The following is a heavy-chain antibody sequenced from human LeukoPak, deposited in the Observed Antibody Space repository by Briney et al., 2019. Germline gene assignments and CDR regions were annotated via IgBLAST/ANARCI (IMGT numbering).Heavy chain of an antibody. D-gene: IGHD3-10*01. CDR1: GGSISSYY. V-gene: IGHV4-59*01. CDR2: IYYSGST. CDR3: ARASRAGVGY. J-gene: IGHJ4*02. Sequence: PETLSLTCTVSGGSISSYYWSWIRQPPGKGLEWIGYIYYSGSTNYNPSLKSRVTISVDTSKNRFSLKLSSVTAADTAVYYCARASRAGVGYWGQGTLVTVSS.